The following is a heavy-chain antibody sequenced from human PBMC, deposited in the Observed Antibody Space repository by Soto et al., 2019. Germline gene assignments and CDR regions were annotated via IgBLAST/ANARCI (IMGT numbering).Heavy chain of an antibody. CDR3: ARDNRYNWNDEGWFDP. CDR2: MNPNSGTI. V-gene: IGHV1-8*01. Sequence: QVRLYESGPGVKKPGAPVKVPCKASGSTSGNKDLSGGGRPPGQGRGGWGGMNPNSGTIGYAQKFQGRVTMTRNTSINPAYMELSSLGSEDTAVYYCARDNRYNWNDEGWFDPWGQGTLVTVSS. D-gene: IGHD1-20*01. CDR1: GSTSGNKD. J-gene: IGHJ5*02.